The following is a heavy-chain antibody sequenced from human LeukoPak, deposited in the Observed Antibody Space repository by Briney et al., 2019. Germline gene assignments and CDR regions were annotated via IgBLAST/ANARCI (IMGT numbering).Heavy chain of an antibody. J-gene: IGHJ6*03. Sequence: PGGSLRLSCAASGFTFSSYGMHWVRQAPGKGLEWVAFIRYDGSNKYYADSVKGRFTISRDNSKNTLYLQMNSLRAEDTAVYYCARMLLYYYYMDVWGKGTTVTVSS. V-gene: IGHV3-30*02. CDR1: GFTFSSYG. D-gene: IGHD2-8*01. CDR2: IRYDGSNK. CDR3: ARMLLYYYYMDV.